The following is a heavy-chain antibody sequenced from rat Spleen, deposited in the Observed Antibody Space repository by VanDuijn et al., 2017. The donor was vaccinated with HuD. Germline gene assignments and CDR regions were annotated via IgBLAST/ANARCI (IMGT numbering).Heavy chain of an antibody. CDR1: GFTFSNYG. CDR2: ITYDGSSI. J-gene: IGHJ2*01. CDR3: AREGSLLQWGYFDY. Sequence: EVQLVESGGGLVQPGRSLRLSCAASGFTFSNYGMAWVRQAPKKGLEWVATITYDGSSIYCRDSVKGRFTISRDNAKSTLYLQMDSLRSEDTATYYCAREGSLLQWGYFDYWGQGVMVTVSS. V-gene: IGHV5-29*01. D-gene: IGHD1-1*01.